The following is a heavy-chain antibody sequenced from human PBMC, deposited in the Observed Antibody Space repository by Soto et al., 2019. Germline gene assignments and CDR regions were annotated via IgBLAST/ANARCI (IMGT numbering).Heavy chain of an antibody. J-gene: IGHJ3*01. CDR3: AKARPSGGYYYVEAFDV. V-gene: IGHV3-23*01. Sequence: GGSLRLCSSASGFTFSNYSMSWVRQSAGKGLEWVSGVSSTGTSPYYAGSVQGRFTISKNNCKNMFYLQMKSMRAEDTAIYYCAKARPSGGYYYVEAFDVWGQGTMVTVSS. CDR2: VSSTGTSP. CDR1: GFTFSNYS. D-gene: IGHD3-22*01.